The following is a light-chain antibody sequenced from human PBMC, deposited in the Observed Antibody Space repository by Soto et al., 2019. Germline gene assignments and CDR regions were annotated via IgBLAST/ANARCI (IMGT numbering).Light chain of an antibody. CDR1: QSISSW. CDR3: QQYNSYPIT. Sequence: DIQMTQSPSTLSASVGDRVTITCRASQSISSWLAWYQQKPGKAPKLLIYTASSLESGVPSRFSGAGSGTDFTLTISSLQPDDCATYYCQQYNSYPITFGHGTRLEMK. J-gene: IGKJ5*01. CDR2: TAS. V-gene: IGKV1-5*03.